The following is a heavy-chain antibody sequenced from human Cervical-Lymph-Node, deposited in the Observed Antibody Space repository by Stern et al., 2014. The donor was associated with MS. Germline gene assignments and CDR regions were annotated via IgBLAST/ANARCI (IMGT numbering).Heavy chain of an antibody. CDR3: TKTTVTTRPFEY. Sequence: VQLMQSGGGLVQPGRSLRLSCAASGFTVNDYSMHWVRQAPGKGLEWVSGISWDGGSTEYAASVKGRFAISRDNARNSLFLHMNSLRPEDTAFYYCTKTTVTTRPFEYWGQGILVTVSS. CDR1: GFTVNDYS. V-gene: IGHV3-9*01. D-gene: IGHD4-17*01. J-gene: IGHJ4*02. CDR2: ISWDGGST.